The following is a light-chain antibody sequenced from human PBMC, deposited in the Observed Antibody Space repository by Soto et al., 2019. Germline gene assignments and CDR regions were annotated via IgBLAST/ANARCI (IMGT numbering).Light chain of an antibody. V-gene: IGKV1-27*01. CDR1: QDISDY. Sequence: IQMTQSPYSLSASIGDRVTITCRASQDISDYLAWYQQKPGKVPNLLIYAASTLQSGVPSRFSGSGSGTEFTLTISSLQSEDVASYYCHRYGGPPYTFDPGTKVDIK. J-gene: IGKJ3*01. CDR3: HRYGGPPYT. CDR2: AAS.